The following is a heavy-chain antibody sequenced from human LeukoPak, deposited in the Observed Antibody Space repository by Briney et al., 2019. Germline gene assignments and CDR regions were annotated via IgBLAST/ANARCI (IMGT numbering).Heavy chain of an antibody. CDR3: ARDRDSSSWYLDY. Sequence: GASVKVSCKASGYTFTSYYIHWVRQPPGQGLEWMGIINPSGGSTTYAQKFQGRVTMTRDTSTSIVYMELSSLRSEDAAVYYCARDRDSSSWYLDYWGQGTLVTVSS. J-gene: IGHJ4*02. D-gene: IGHD6-13*01. CDR1: GYTFTSYY. CDR2: INPSGGST. V-gene: IGHV1-46*01.